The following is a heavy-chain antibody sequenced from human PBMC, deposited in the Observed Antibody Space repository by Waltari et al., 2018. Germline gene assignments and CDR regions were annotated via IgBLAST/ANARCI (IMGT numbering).Heavy chain of an antibody. Sequence: QVQLQESGPGLVKPSQTLSLTCTVSGGSISSGSYYWSWIRQPAGKGLEWIGRIYTSGSTNYNPSLTSRVTISVDTSKNQFSLKLSSVTAADTAVYYCARGVSLAMVRGPHYYYYYYMDVWGKGTTVTVSS. J-gene: IGHJ6*03. CDR3: ARGVSLAMVRGPHYYYYYYMDV. CDR2: IYTSGST. D-gene: IGHD3-10*01. V-gene: IGHV4-61*02. CDR1: GGSISSGSYY.